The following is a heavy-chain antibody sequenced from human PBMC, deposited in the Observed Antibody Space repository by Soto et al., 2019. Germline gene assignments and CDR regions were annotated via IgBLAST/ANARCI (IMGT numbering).Heavy chain of an antibody. V-gene: IGHV4-31*02. J-gene: IGHJ4*02. Sequence: PSETLSLTCTVSGGSISSGGYYWSWIRQHPGKGLEWIGYIYYSGSTYYNPSLKSRVTISVDTSKNQFSLKLSSVTAADTAVYYCARDQSSGSYFNYWGQGTLVTVSS. CDR2: IYYSGST. D-gene: IGHD3-10*01. CDR3: ARDQSSGSYFNY. CDR1: GGSISSGGYY.